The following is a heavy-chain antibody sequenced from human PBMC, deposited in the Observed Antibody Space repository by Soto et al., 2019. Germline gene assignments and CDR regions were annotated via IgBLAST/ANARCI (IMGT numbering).Heavy chain of an antibody. CDR1: GGSLGGFH. J-gene: IGHJ4*01. Sequence: QVQLQQWGAVLLKPSETLSLTCTVSGGSLGGFHWSWIRQPPGKGLEWIGEISRSGSTNYDPSLKSRVTMSMDTSRNQVSLNLSSVTDADTAVYYCARGRTAALIETRLFRVLFDLWGHGNLVIVSS. CDR3: ARGRTAALIETRLFRVLFDL. D-gene: IGHD3-10*01. CDR2: ISRSGST. V-gene: IGHV4-34*01.